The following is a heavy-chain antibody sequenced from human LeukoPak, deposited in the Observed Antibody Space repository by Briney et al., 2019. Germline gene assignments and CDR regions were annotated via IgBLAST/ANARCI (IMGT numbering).Heavy chain of an antibody. CDR1: GYTFTSYG. D-gene: IGHD3-10*01. CDR2: ISAYNGNT. CDR3: ARGPMVRGVIKYFDY. Sequence: ASVKVSCKASGYTFTSYGISWVRQAPGQGLEWMGWISAYNGNTNYAQKLQGRVTMTTDTSTSTAYMEPRSLRSDDTAVYYCARGPMVRGVIKYFDYWGQGTLVTVSS. J-gene: IGHJ4*02. V-gene: IGHV1-18*01.